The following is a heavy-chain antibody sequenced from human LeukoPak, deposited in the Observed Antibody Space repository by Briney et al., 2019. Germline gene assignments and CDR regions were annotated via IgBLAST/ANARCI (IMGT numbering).Heavy chain of an antibody. CDR3: ARDSYSYGDAYLDY. CDR2: ISSSPDDT. Sequence: GGSLRLSCAAFGFTFSDYSMNWVRQAPGKGLEWVSCISSSPDDTYYADSVKGRFTISRDNAKNSLYLQMNSLRAEDTAVYYCARDSYSYGDAYLDYWGQGTLVTVSS. D-gene: IGHD4-17*01. CDR1: GFTFSDYS. V-gene: IGHV3-21*06. J-gene: IGHJ4*02.